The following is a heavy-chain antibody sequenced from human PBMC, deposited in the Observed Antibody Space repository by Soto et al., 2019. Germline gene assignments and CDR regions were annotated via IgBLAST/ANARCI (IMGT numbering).Heavy chain of an antibody. V-gene: IGHV1-18*04. Sequence: GASVKVSCKASGYTFTSYGISWVRQAPGQGLEWMGWISAYNGNTNYAQKLQGRVTMTTDTSTSTAYMELRSLRSDDTAVYYCARDAPHYGSWSYYGMDVWGQGTTVTVSS. J-gene: IGHJ6*02. CDR3: ARDAPHYGSWSYYGMDV. D-gene: IGHD3-10*01. CDR1: GYTFTSYG. CDR2: ISAYNGNT.